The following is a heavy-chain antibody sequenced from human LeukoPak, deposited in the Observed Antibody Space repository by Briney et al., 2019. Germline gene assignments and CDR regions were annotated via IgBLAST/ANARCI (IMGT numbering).Heavy chain of an antibody. CDR2: IWYDGSNK. D-gene: IGHD2-15*01. Sequence: PGRSLRLSCAASGFTFSSLGMHWVRQAPGKGLEWVAFIWYDGSNKYYADSVKGRFTISRDNSKNTLYLQMNSLRAEDTAVYYCARHLGGYCSGVSCHFDYWGQGTLVTVSS. CDR1: GFTFSSLG. CDR3: ARHLGGYCSGVSCHFDY. V-gene: IGHV3-33*01. J-gene: IGHJ4*02.